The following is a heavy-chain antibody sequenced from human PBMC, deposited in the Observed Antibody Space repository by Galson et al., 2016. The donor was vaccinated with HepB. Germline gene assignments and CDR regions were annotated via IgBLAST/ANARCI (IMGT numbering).Heavy chain of an antibody. J-gene: IGHJ4*02. D-gene: IGHD6-6*01. CDR3: ARGDLRGAARPEGAY. Sequence: SLRLSCAASGFTFSTSWMSWVRQAPGKGLEWVANIKPDGREKYYADSVKGRFTISRDNSKNTLYLQMNSLRAEDTALYYCARGDLRGAARPEGAYWGQGTLVTVSP. CDR1: GFTFSTSW. V-gene: IGHV3-7*04. CDR2: IKPDGREK.